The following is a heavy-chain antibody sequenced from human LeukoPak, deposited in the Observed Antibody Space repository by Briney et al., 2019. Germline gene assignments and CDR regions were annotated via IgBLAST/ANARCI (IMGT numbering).Heavy chain of an antibody. D-gene: IGHD5-18*01. CDR1: GYTFTSYD. V-gene: IGHV1-8*01. J-gene: IGHJ4*02. CDR2: MNPNSGNT. CDR3: ARGIQIWFKDY. Sequence: ATVKVSCKASGYTFTSYDINWVRQANGQGLEWMGWMNPNSGNTGYAQKFQGRVTMTRNTSISTAYMELSSLRSEDTAVYYCARGIQIWFKDYWGQGTLVTVSS.